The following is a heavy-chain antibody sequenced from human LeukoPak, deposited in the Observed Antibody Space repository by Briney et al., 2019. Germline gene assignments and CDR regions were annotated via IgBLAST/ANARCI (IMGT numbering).Heavy chain of an antibody. J-gene: IGHJ4*02. CDR3: ARYLSDGDYFDY. Sequence: GGSLRLSCAASGFTFSSYAMHWVRQAPGKGLEWVAVISYDGSNKYYADSVKGRFTISRDNSKNTLYLQMNSLRAEDTAVYYCARYLSDGDYFDYWGQGTLVTVSS. CDR1: GFTFSSYA. V-gene: IGHV3-30-3*01. CDR2: ISYDGSNK. D-gene: IGHD3-16*01.